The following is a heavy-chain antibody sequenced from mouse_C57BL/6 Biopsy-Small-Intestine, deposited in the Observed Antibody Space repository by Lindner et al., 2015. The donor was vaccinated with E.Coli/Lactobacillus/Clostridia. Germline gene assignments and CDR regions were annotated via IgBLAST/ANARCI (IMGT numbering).Heavy chain of an antibody. V-gene: IGHV1S130*01. CDR1: GYTFSTFG. J-gene: IGHJ4*01. Sequence: SVKVSCKASGYTFSTFGVSWVRQAPGQGLEWMRGITVYNGKTNYAQKFHGRVTMTTDTSTNTAYMDLRSLRSDDTAVYYCARGGLGCTNGVCYLTQLDYWGQGTVATVSS. CDR3: ARGGLGCTNGVCYLTQLDY. D-gene: IGHD1-1*02. CDR2: ITVYNGKT.